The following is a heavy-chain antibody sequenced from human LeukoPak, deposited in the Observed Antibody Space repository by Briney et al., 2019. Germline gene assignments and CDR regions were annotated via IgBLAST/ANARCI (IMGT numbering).Heavy chain of an antibody. D-gene: IGHD3-9*01. CDR3: ARRLDSGYFYPLDV. J-gene: IGHJ6*02. CDR2: INPSTSSE. Sequence: INPSTSSETSAQKFQGRVTMTRDTSTSAVYMELSSLTSDETAVYFCARRLDSGYFYPLDVWGQGTTVTVSS. V-gene: IGHV1-46*01.